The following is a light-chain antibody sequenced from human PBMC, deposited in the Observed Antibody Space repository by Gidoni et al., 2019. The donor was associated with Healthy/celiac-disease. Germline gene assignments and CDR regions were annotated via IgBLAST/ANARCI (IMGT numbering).Light chain of an antibody. J-gene: IGLJ2*01. Sequence: QLVLTQSPSASAPLGASVKLTCTLSSGHSSYAIAWHQQQPEKGPRYWMKLNSDGSHSKGDGLPDRFSGSSSGAERYLTISSLQSEDEADYYCQTWGTGILVFGGGTKLT. CDR2: LNSDGSH. CDR3: QTWGTGILV. V-gene: IGLV4-69*01. CDR1: SGHSSYA.